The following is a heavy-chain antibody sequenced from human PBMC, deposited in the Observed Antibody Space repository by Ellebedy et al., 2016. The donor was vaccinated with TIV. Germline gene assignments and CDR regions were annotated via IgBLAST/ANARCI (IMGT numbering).Heavy chain of an antibody. J-gene: IGHJ4*02. V-gene: IGHV3-7*01. CDR2: IKQDGSER. Sequence: GGSLRLSXAASGFSFSSYWMSWVRQAPGKGLEWVATIKQDGSERYYVDSVKGRFTISRDNAKNSVFLQMDSLRAEDTAVYYCATSRGYTARYFEDWGQGTLVTVSS. CDR3: ATSRGYTARYFED. D-gene: IGHD5-12*01. CDR1: GFSFSSYW.